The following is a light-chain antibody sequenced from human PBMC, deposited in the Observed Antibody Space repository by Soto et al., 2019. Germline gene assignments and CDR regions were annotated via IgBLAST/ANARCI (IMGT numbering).Light chain of an antibody. Sequence: DIQMTQSPSSLSASVGDRVTITCRASQSISSYLNWYQQKPGKAPKLLIYAASSLQSGVPSRFSGSGSGTDFPLTISRLQPEDFATYYCQQSYSTPLYTFGQGTKLEIK. V-gene: IGKV1-39*01. CDR3: QQSYSTPLYT. CDR1: QSISSY. J-gene: IGKJ2*01. CDR2: AAS.